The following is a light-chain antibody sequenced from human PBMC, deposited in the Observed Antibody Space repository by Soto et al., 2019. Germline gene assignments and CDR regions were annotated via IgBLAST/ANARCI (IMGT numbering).Light chain of an antibody. CDR3: LQYNSYRA. J-gene: IGKJ1*01. CDR2: DAS. CDR1: QSSGSW. Sequence: DIQMTQSPSTLSASVGAGVTITFRASQSSGSWLSWYQQKPGQAPNLLIFDASGLASVVPSRFSGSGSGSEFPLTISSLQPDDFATYYCLQYNSYRAFGQGTKVEIK. V-gene: IGKV1-5*01.